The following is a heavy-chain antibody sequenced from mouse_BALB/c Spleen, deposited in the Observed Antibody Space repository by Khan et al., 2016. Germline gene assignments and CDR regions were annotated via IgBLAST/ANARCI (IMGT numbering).Heavy chain of an antibody. CDR1: GYTFTSYW. J-gene: IGHJ3*01. CDR3: ARYEGGFAY. V-gene: IGHV1-7*01. D-gene: IGHD2-3*01. Sequence: QVRLQQSGAELAKPGASVKMSCKASGYTFTSYWMHWVKQRPGQGLEWIGYINPSTGYTEYNQKFKDKATLTADKSSSTDYMQLSSLTSEDSAVYYCARYEGGFAYWGQGTLVTVSA. CDR2: INPSTGYT.